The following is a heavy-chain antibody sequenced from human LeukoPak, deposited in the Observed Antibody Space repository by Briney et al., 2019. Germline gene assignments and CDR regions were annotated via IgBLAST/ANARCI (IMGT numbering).Heavy chain of an antibody. V-gene: IGHV3-33*01. CDR1: GFTFSSYG. D-gene: IGHD3-3*01. Sequence: GGSLRLSCAASGFTFSSYGMHWVRQAPGKGLEWVAVIWYDGSNKYYADSVKGRFTISRDNSKNTLYLQMNSLRAEDTAVYYCARDHAYYDFWSGYYSVGSFDYWGQGTLATVSS. CDR2: IWYDGSNK. CDR3: ARDHAYYDFWSGYYSVGSFDY. J-gene: IGHJ4*02.